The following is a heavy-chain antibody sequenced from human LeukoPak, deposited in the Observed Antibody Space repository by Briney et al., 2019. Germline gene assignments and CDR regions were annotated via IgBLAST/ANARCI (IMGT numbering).Heavy chain of an antibody. V-gene: IGHV3-7*01. CDR2: IKQDGSEK. D-gene: IGHD3-22*01. J-gene: IGHJ4*02. CDR1: GFTFSSYW. Sequence: GGSLRLSCAASGFTFSSYWMSWVRQAPGKGLEWVANIKQDGSEKYYVDSVKGRFTISRDNAKNSLYLQMNSLRAEDTAVYCCARDIKTYYYDSSGYYRVYWGQGTLVTVSS. CDR3: ARDIKTYYYDSSGYYRVY.